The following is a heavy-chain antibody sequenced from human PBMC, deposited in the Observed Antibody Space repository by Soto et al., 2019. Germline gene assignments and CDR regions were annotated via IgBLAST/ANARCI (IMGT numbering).Heavy chain of an antibody. J-gene: IGHJ3*02. Sequence: ASVKGSCTASGGTFSSYAISWVRQAPGQGLEWMGGIIPIFGTANYAQKFQGRVTITADESTSTAYTELSSLRSEDTAVYYCARGRYNWNEVIEAFDIWGQGTMVTVSS. CDR3: ARGRYNWNEVIEAFDI. V-gene: IGHV1-69*13. CDR2: IIPIFGTA. D-gene: IGHD1-20*01. CDR1: GGTFSSYA.